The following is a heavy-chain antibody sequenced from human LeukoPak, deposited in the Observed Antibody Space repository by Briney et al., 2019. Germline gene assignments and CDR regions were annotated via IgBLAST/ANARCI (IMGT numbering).Heavy chain of an antibody. CDR1: VYTFTFYY. J-gene: IGHJ6*03. Sequence: ASVTVSFKSSVYTFTFYYMHWVRQAPGQGLEWMGWINPNSGGTNYAQKFQGRVTMTRDTSISTAYMDLSRLRSDDTAVYYCAREDYDFWSGSSGHYMDVWGKGTTVTVSS. V-gene: IGHV1-2*02. CDR3: AREDYDFWSGSSGHYMDV. D-gene: IGHD3-3*01. CDR2: INPNSGGT.